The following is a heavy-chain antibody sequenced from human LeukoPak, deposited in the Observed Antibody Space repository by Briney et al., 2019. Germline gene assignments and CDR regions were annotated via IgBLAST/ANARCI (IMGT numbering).Heavy chain of an antibody. CDR2: ITAGGSTI. Sequence: PGGSLRLSXAXSGFTFRTFEMNWVRQAPGKGLEWLAYITAGGSTIYYAESVKGRFTISRDNAKSSLYLQMNSLRAEDTALYYCAREAPDSFDIWGQGTMVTASS. CDR1: GFTFRTFE. CDR3: AREAPDSFDI. J-gene: IGHJ3*02. V-gene: IGHV3-48*03.